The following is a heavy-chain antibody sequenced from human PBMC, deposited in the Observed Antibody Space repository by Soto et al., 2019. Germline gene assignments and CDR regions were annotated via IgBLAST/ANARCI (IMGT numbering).Heavy chain of an antibody. V-gene: IGHV1-69*13. CDR1: GGTFSSYA. CDR3: ARAPNTEPYYYDSSGFPQSHTHFDY. J-gene: IGHJ4*02. CDR2: IIPIFGTA. Sequence: ASVKVSCKASGGTFSSYAISWVRQAPGQGLEWMGGIIPIFGTANYAQKFQGRVTITADESTSTAYMELSSLRSEDTAVYYCARAPNTEPYYYDSSGFPQSHTHFDYWGQGTLVTVSS. D-gene: IGHD3-22*01.